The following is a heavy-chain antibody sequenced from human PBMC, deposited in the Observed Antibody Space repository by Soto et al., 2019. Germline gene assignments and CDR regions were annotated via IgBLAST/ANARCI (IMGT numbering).Heavy chain of an antibody. J-gene: IGHJ3*02. CDR3: ARGFVYDSSGYDAFDI. Sequence: ASVKVSCKASGYTFTSYAMHWVRQAPGQRLEWMGWINAGNGNTKYSQKFQGRVTITRDTSASTAYMELSSLRSEDTAVYYCARGFVYDSSGYDAFDIWGQGTMGTVSS. D-gene: IGHD3-22*01. CDR1: GYTFTSYA. CDR2: INAGNGNT. V-gene: IGHV1-3*01.